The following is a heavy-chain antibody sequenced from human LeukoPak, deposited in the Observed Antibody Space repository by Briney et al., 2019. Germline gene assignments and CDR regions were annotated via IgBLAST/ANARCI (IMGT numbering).Heavy chain of an antibody. CDR3: ARAPTRITIFGVVNLNAFDI. J-gene: IGHJ3*02. CDR1: GGSISSGSYY. Sequence: SQTLSLTCTVSGGSISSGSYYWSWIRQPAGKGLEWIGRIYTSGSTNYNPSLKSRVTISVDTSKNQFSLKLSSVTAADTAVYYCARAPTRITIFGVVNLNAFDIWGQGTVVTVSS. D-gene: IGHD3-3*01. V-gene: IGHV4-61*02. CDR2: IYTSGST.